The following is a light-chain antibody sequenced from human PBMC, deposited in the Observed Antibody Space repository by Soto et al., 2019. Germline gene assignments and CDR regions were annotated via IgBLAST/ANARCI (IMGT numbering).Light chain of an antibody. J-gene: IGLJ3*02. V-gene: IGLV8-61*01. CDR1: SASVSTSYY. CDR3: VLYMGSGTWV. CDR2: STN. Sequence: QAVVTQEPSFSVSPGGTVTLTSGLSSASVSTSYYPSWYQQTPGQAPRTLIYSTNTRSSGVPDRFSGSILGNKAALTITGAQADDESVYYCVLYMGSGTWVFGGGTKLTVL.